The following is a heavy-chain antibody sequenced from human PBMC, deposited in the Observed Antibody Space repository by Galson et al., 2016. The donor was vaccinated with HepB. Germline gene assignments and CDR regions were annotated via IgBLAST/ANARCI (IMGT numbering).Heavy chain of an antibody. D-gene: IGHD3-22*01. V-gene: IGHV3-23*01. Sequence: SLRLSCAASGFTFSSYAMSWVRQAPGKGLEWVSAISGGGGSTFYADSVKGRFTISRDNSKNTVYLQMNSLRAEDTAVYYCARGMDYYDSSGYPGPLDYWGQGTLVTVSS. CDR3: ARGMDYYDSSGYPGPLDY. J-gene: IGHJ4*02. CDR2: ISGGGGST. CDR1: GFTFSSYA.